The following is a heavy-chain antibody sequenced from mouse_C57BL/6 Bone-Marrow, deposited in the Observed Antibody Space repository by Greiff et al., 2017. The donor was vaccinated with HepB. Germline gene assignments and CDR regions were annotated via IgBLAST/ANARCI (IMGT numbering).Heavy chain of an antibody. CDR3: ASDGGYYVYYSKDY. CDR1: GFTFSSYA. V-gene: IGHV5-4*03. Sequence: EVMLVESAGGLVKPGGSLKLSCAASGFTFSSYAMSWVRQTPEKRLAWVATISDGGSYTYYPDNVTGRFTISRDNAKNNLYLQMSDLKSEDAAMYYCASDGGYYVYYSKDYWGQGTSVTVSS. CDR2: ISDGGSYT. J-gene: IGHJ4*01. D-gene: IGHD2-3*01.